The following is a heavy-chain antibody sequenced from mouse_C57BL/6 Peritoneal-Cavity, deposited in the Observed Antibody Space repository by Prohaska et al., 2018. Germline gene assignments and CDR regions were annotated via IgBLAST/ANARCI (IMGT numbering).Heavy chain of an antibody. CDR3: ARKGSYARDY. CDR1: GYSITSGYY. J-gene: IGHJ4*01. CDR2: ISYDGSN. V-gene: IGHV3-6*01. Sequence: DVQLQESGPGLVKPSQSLSLTCSVTGYSITSGYYWNWIRQFPGNKLEWMGYISYDGSNNYNPSLKNRISITRDTSKNQFFLKLNSVTTEDTATYYCARKGSYARDYWGQGTADSVTS.